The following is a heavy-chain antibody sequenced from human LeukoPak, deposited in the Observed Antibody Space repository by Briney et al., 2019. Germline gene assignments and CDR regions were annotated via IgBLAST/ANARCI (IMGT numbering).Heavy chain of an antibody. CDR2: IIPIFGTA. CDR1: GYTFTSHG. CDR3: ARKGGKNDFIDY. J-gene: IGHJ4*02. Sequence: ASVKVSCKASGYTFTSHGISWVRQAPGQGLEWMGGIIPIFGTANYAQKFQGRVTITADESTSTAYMELSSLRSEDTAVYYCARKGGKNDFIDYWGQGTLVTVSS. D-gene: IGHD2-21*02. V-gene: IGHV1-69*13.